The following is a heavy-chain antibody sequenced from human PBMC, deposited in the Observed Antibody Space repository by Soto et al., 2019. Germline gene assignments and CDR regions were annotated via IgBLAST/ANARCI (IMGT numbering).Heavy chain of an antibody. V-gene: IGHV1-8*01. D-gene: IGHD1-1*01. CDR1: GYTFTSYD. Sequence: QVQLVQSGAEVKKPGASVKVSCKASGYTFTSYDINWVRQATGQGLEWMGWMNPDSGNTGYAQKFQGRATMARNTSISTAYMELSSLRSEDTAVYYCARERTGTTSMDVWGQGTTVSVSS. J-gene: IGHJ6*02. CDR3: ARERTGTTSMDV. CDR2: MNPDSGNT.